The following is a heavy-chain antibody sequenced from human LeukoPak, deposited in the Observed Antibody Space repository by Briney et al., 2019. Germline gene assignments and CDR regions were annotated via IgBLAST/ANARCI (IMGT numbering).Heavy chain of an antibody. J-gene: IGHJ6*03. CDR2: IYYSGST. V-gene: IGHV4-59*11. Sequence: SETLPLTCTVSGGSISSHYWSWIRQPPGKGLEWIGYIYYSGSTNYNPSLKSRVTISVDTSKNQFSLKLSSVTAADTAVYYCARYVDVWGKGTTVTVSS. CDR3: ARYVDV. CDR1: GGSISSHY.